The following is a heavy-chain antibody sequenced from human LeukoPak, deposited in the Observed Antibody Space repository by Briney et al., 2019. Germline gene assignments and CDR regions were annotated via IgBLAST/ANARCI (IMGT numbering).Heavy chain of an antibody. J-gene: IGHJ3*02. CDR1: GFTFDDYA. V-gene: IGHV3-9*01. CDR2: ISWNSGSI. D-gene: IGHD3-10*01. Sequence: GGSLRLSCAASGFTFDDYAMHWVRQAPGRGLEWVSGISWNSGSIGYADSVKGRFTISRDNAKNSLYLQMNSLRAEDTALYYCAKDNYYGSGSPSGAFDIWGQGTMVTVSS. CDR3: AKDNYYGSGSPSGAFDI.